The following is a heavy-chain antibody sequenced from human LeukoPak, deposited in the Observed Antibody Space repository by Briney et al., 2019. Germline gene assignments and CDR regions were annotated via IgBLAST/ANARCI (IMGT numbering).Heavy chain of an antibody. CDR2: ISSSSSTI. Sequence: GGSLRLSCAASGFTFSSYSMNWVRQAPGKGLEWVSYISSSSSTIYYADSVKGRFTISRDNAKNSLYLQTNSLRAEDTAVYYCARGSGYPDYWGQGTLVTVSS. D-gene: IGHD5-12*01. CDR3: ARGSGYPDY. J-gene: IGHJ4*02. V-gene: IGHV3-48*01. CDR1: GFTFSSYS.